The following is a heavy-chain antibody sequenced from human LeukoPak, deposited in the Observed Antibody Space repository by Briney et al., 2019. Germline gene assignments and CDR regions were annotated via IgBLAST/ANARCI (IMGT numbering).Heavy chain of an antibody. Sequence: SETLSLTCAVYGGSFGGYYWSWIRQPPGKGLEWIGQINDGGMTNYISSLKSRVTISIDTSKKQFSLKLSSVTAADTAVYYCALGVAPIDYWGQGTLVTVSS. D-gene: IGHD3-3*01. V-gene: IGHV4-34*01. CDR2: INDGGMT. CDR1: GGSFGGYY. CDR3: ALGVAPIDY. J-gene: IGHJ4*02.